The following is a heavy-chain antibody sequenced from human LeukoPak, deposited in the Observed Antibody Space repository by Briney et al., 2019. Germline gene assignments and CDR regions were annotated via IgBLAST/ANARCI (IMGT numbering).Heavy chain of an antibody. CDR3: GKDGGQYSSGPEFDP. Sequence: GGSLRLSXAASGIVFSNTAMNWARQSPGRGLEWVSAISGGGERTFYADSVKGRFGISRDNSKNMLYLQMNSLRADDTAIYYCGKDGGQYSSGPEFDPRGQGALVTVSS. V-gene: IGHV3-23*01. CDR2: ISGGGERT. CDR1: GIVFSNTA. D-gene: IGHD6-19*01. J-gene: IGHJ5*02.